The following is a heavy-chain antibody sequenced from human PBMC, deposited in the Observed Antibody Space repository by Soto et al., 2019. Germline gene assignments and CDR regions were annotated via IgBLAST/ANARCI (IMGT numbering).Heavy chain of an antibody. J-gene: IGHJ4*02. D-gene: IGHD4-17*01. Sequence: QVQLQESGPGLVKPSETLSLTCTVSGGSVSSGNYYWNWIRQPPGKGLEWIGYIYYNGNTNYNPSLKSRVTISIDTSKNQLSLKVRSVTAADTAVYYCGRRTVMTGLTDYWGQGTLVTVSS. CDR2: IYYNGNT. V-gene: IGHV4-61*01. CDR3: GRRTVMTGLTDY. CDR1: GGSVSSGNYY.